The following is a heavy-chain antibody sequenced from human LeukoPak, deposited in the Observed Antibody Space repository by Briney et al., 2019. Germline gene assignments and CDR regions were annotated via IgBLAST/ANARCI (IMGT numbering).Heavy chain of an antibody. CDR2: IRYDGSNK. Sequence: PGGSLRLSCAASGFTFSSYGMHWVRQAPGKGLEWVAFIRYDGSNKYYEDSVKGRFTISRDNSKNTLYLQMNSLRAEDTAVYYCAKNGVVIFYYYMDVWGKGTTVTVSS. CDR1: GFTFSSYG. CDR3: AKNGVVIFYYYMDV. D-gene: IGHD3-3*01. V-gene: IGHV3-30*02. J-gene: IGHJ6*03.